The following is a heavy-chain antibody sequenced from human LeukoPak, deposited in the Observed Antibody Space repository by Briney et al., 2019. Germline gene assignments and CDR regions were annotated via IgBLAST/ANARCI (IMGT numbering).Heavy chain of an antibody. Sequence: PSETLSLTCAVYGGSFSGYYWSWIRQPPGKGLEWIGEINHSGSTNYNPSLKSRVTISVDTSKNQFSLKLSSVTAADTAVYYCARARWSSYVYYYYGRAFWAKGPRSPSP. CDR1: GGSFSGYY. CDR2: INHSGST. D-gene: IGHD3-16*01. CDR3: ARARWSSYVYYYYGRAF. J-gene: IGHJ6*02. V-gene: IGHV4-34*01.